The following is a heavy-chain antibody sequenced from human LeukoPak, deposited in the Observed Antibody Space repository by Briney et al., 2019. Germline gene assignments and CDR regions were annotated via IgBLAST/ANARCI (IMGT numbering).Heavy chain of an antibody. V-gene: IGHV3-74*01. Sequence: GGSLRLSCAASGFTFSSYWMHWVRQAPGKGLVWVSRINSDGNSTNYADSVKGRFTISRDNAKNTLFLQMNSLRAEDTALYYCAKDYCSSTTCYYNYWGQGTLVTVSS. J-gene: IGHJ4*02. CDR2: INSDGNST. CDR1: GFTFSSYW. D-gene: IGHD2-2*01. CDR3: AKDYCSSTTCYYNY.